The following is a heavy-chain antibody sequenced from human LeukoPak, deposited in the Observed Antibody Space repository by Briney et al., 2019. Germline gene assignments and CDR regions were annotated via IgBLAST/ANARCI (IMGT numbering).Heavy chain of an antibody. CDR2: IFYSGST. D-gene: IGHD6-13*01. Sequence: WETLSLTCTVSGGSISGYYWSWIRQPPGKGLEWIGYIFYSGSTNYNPSLKSRVTISVDTSKIQFSLRLSSVTAADTAVYYCARQGYSNSYYYMDVWGDGTTVSVSS. CDR1: GGSISGYY. J-gene: IGHJ6*03. CDR3: ARQGYSNSYYYMDV. V-gene: IGHV4-59*08.